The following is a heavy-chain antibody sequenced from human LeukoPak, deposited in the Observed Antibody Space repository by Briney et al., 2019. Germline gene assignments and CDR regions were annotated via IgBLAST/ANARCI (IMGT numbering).Heavy chain of an antibody. CDR3: ARLGYCSSASTSCVAPFDY. J-gene: IGHJ4*02. V-gene: IGHV3-74*01. CDR2: INTDGSIT. D-gene: IGHD2-2*01. CDR1: GFTFSSYW. Sequence: GGSLRLSCAASGFTFSSYWVHWVRQAPGKRLVWVSRINTDGSITTYADSVKGRFTISRDNAKNTLYLQMNSLRAEDTAVYYCARLGYCSSASTSCVAPFDYWGQGTLVTVSS.